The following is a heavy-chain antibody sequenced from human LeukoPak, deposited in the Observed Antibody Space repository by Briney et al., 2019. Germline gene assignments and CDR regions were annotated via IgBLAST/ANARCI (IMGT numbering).Heavy chain of an antibody. J-gene: IGHJ5*02. D-gene: IGHD2-2*01. Sequence: SETLSLTCAVSGGSISSGGYSWSWIRQPPGKGLEWIGYIYHSGSTYYNPSLKSRVTISVDRSKNQFSLKLSSVTAADTAVYYCARGDCSSTSCLFDPWGQGTLVTVS. CDR3: ARGDCSSTSCLFDP. V-gene: IGHV4-30-2*01. CDR1: GGSISSGGYS. CDR2: IYHSGST.